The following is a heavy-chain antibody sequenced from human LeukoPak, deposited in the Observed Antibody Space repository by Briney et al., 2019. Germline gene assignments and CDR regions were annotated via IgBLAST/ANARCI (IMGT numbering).Heavy chain of an antibody. J-gene: IGHJ4*02. Sequence: TSETLSLTCTVSGGYLSSYYWNWIRQPPGKGLEWIGYIYYSGSTYYNPSLKSRVTISVDTSKNQFSLKLSSVTAADTAVYYCARDLVISGSPDYFDYWGQGTLVTVSS. CDR1: GGYLSSYY. D-gene: IGHD1-14*01. CDR2: IYYSGST. CDR3: ARDLVISGSPDYFDY. V-gene: IGHV4-59*06.